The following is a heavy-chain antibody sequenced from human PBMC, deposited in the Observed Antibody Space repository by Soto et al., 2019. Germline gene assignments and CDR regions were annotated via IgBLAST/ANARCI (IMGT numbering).Heavy chain of an antibody. V-gene: IGHV4-34*01. J-gene: IGHJ6*02. CDR1: GGSFRGYH. CDR3: ARGLSSSATFYHYYGMDV. Sequence: SETLSLTCAVYGGSFRGYHWSWIRQPPGKGLEWIGESNHSGSTNYNPSLKSRVIISLETSKNQFSLILTSVTAADTAVYYCARGLSSSATFYHYYGMDVWGQGTTVTVSS. D-gene: IGHD6-6*01. CDR2: SNHSGST.